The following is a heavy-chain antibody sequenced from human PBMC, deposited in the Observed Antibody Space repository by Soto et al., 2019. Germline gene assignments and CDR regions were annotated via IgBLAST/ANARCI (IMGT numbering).Heavy chain of an antibody. V-gene: IGHV3-23*01. J-gene: IGHJ4*02. CDR3: ARRSSGWYFDY. CDR2: ISGSGGST. D-gene: IGHD6-19*01. Sequence: EVQLLESGGGLVQPGGSLRLSCAASGFTFSSYAMSWVRQAPGKGLEWVSAISGSGGSTYYADSVKGRFTISRDYSKNTLYLQMNSLRAEATAVEYCARRSSGWYFDYWGQGTLVTVSS. CDR1: GFTFSSYA.